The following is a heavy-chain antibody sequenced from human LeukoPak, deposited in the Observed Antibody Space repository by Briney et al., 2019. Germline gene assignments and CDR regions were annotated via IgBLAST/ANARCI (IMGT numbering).Heavy chain of an antibody. V-gene: IGHV1-24*01. D-gene: IGHD5-12*01. Sequence: APVKVSCKVSGYTLTELSMHWVRQAPGKGLEWMGGFDPEDGETIYAQKFQGRVTMTEDTSTDTAYMELSSLRSEDTAVYYCATDLATIRKKDYWGQGTLVTVSS. CDR1: GYTLTELS. CDR2: FDPEDGET. CDR3: ATDLATIRKKDY. J-gene: IGHJ4*02.